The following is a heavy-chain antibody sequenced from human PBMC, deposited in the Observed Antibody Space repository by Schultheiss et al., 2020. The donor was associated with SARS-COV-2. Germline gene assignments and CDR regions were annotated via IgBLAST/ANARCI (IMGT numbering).Heavy chain of an antibody. CDR3: TTLVVGSSDFDY. V-gene: IGHV3-73*01. CDR2: IRSKTNGYAT. J-gene: IGHJ4*02. Sequence: GGSLRLSCAASGFTFSNAWMSWVRQAPGKGLEWVGRIRSKTNGYATSYAPSVKDRFTVSRDDSKNTAYLQMNSLKTEDTAVYYCTTLVVGSSDFDYWGQGTLVTVSS. D-gene: IGHD3-22*01. CDR1: GFTFSNAW.